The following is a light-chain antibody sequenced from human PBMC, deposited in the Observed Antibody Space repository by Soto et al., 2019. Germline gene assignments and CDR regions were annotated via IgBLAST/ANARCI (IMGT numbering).Light chain of an antibody. Sequence: EIVLTQSPGPLSLPPGERATLSCRASQSVSSSYLAWYQQKPGQAPRLLIYGASSRATGIPDRFSGSGSGTDFTLTISRLEPEDFAVYYCQQYGSSLTWTFGQGTKVDIK. CDR3: QQYGSSLTWT. CDR1: QSVSSSY. J-gene: IGKJ1*01. V-gene: IGKV3-20*01. CDR2: GAS.